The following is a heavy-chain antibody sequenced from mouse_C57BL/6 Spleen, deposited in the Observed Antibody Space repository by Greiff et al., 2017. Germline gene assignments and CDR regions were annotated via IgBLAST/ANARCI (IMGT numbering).Heavy chain of an antibody. CDR2: IYPGSGST. V-gene: IGHV1-55*01. Sequence: VQLQQPGAELVKPGASVKMSCKASGYTFTSYWLNWVKQRPGQGLEWIGDIYPGSGSTNYNEKFKSKATLTVDTSSSTAYMQLSSLTSEDSAVYYCARGPGAMDYWGQGTSVTVSS. J-gene: IGHJ4*01. CDR3: ARGPGAMDY. D-gene: IGHD4-1*01. CDR1: GYTFTSYW.